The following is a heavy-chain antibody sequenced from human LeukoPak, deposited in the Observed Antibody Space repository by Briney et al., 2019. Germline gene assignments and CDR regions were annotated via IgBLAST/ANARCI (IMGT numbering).Heavy chain of an antibody. V-gene: IGHV1-69*05. CDR1: GGTLSSYA. CDR2: IIPIFGTA. J-gene: IGHJ4*02. Sequence: ASVKVSCKASGGTLSSYAISWVRQAPGQGLEWMGGIIPIFGTANYAQKFQGRVTITTDESTSTAYMELSSLRSEDTAVYYCAREDPLQYYFDYWGQGTLVTVSS. D-gene: IGHD4-11*01. CDR3: AREDPLQYYFDY.